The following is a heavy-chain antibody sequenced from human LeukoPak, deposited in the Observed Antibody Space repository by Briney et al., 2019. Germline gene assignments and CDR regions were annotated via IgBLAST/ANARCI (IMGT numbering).Heavy chain of an antibody. V-gene: IGHV3-30*04. CDR1: GFTFSSYA. D-gene: IGHD3-10*01. CDR2: ISYDGSNK. CDR3: VVTMVRGVIIKDYYGMDV. J-gene: IGHJ6*02. Sequence: GGSLRLSCAASGFTFSSYAMHWVRQAPGKGLEWVAVISYDGSNKYYADSVKGRFTISRDNSKNTLYLQMNSLRAEDTAVYYCVVTMVRGVIIKDYYGMDVWGQGTTVTVSS.